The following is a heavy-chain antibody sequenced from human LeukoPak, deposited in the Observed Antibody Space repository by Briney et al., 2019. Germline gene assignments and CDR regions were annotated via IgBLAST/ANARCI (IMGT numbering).Heavy chain of an antibody. CDR3: AKDRGAVAGYFDY. V-gene: IGHV3-9*01. Sequence: PGGSLRLSCAASGFTFDHYSMHWVRPAPGRGRKWVSGISFNSGNTGYEDSVKGRFTISRDDARNSLYLQMNSLRPEDTALYYCAKDRGAVAGYFDYWGQGVLVTVSS. CDR2: ISFNSGNT. CDR1: GFTFDHYS. D-gene: IGHD6-19*01. J-gene: IGHJ4*02.